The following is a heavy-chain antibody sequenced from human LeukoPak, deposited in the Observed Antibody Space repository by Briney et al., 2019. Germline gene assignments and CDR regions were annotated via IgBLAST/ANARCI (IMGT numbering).Heavy chain of an antibody. CDR2: IFTGGFI. CDR1: GDSISRYY. J-gene: IGHJ3*02. D-gene: IGHD6-13*01. CDR3: ARHSMLSSTYFGVSDI. V-gene: IGHV4-4*07. Sequence: SETLSLTCSVSGDSISRYYWNWIRQPAGRGLEWIGRIFTGGFINYNPSLSSRVTVSLDTSKNQVSLKLTSVTAADTAVYYCARHSMLSSTYFGVSDIWGQGTTVTISS.